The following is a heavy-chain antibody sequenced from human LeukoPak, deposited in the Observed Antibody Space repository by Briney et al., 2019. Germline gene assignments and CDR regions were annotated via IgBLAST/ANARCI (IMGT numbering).Heavy chain of an antibody. CDR3: ARAECGGDCPIGGWFDP. J-gene: IGHJ5*02. Sequence: PSETLSLTCTVSGGSMSSGGYYWSWIRQQPGKGLEWIGYIYYSGSTYYNPSLKSRATISVDTSKNQFSLKLTAVTAADKAVDYCARAECGGDCPIGGWFDPWGQGTLVTVSS. CDR2: IYYSGST. CDR1: GGSMSSGGYY. V-gene: IGHV4-31*03. D-gene: IGHD2-21*02.